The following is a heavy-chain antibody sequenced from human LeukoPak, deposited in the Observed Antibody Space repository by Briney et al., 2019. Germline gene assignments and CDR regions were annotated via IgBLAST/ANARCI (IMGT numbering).Heavy chain of an antibody. D-gene: IGHD3-22*01. J-gene: IGHJ4*02. CDR3: ARDNADSSGYSGWDY. V-gene: IGHV3-30*04. CDR1: GFTFSSYA. CDR2: ISYDGSNK. Sequence: GGSLRLSYAASGFTFSSYAMHWVRQAPGKGLEWVAVISYDGSNKYYADSVKGRFTISRDNSKNTLYLQMNSLRAEDTAVYYCARDNADSSGYSGWDYWGQGTLVTVSS.